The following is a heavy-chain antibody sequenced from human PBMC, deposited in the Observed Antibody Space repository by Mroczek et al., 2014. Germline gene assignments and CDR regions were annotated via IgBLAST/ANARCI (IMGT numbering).Heavy chain of an antibody. CDR2: ISAYNGNT. V-gene: IGHV1-18*01. D-gene: IGHD2-2*02. Sequence: VQLVESGAEVKKPGASVKVSCKASGYTFTSYGISWVRQAPGQGLEWMGWISAYNGNTNYAQKLQGRVTMTTDTSTSTAYMELRSLRSDDTAVYYCARSEDLIVVVPAAIVGMSFDIVGPRDNGHRLF. CDR3: ARSEDLIVVVPAAIVGMSFDI. J-gene: IGHJ3*02. CDR1: GYTFTSYG.